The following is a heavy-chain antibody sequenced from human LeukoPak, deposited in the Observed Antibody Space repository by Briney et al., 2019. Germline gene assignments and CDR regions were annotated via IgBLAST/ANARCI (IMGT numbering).Heavy chain of an antibody. V-gene: IGHV4-34*01. J-gene: IGHJ4*02. D-gene: IGHD6-6*01. CDR2: INHSGST. CDR1: GGSFSGYY. CDR3: ATTSRGSSSY. Sequence: PSETLSLTCAVSGGSFSGYYWSWIRQPPGKGLEWIGEINHSGSTNYNPSLKSRVTISVDTSKNQFSLKLSSVTAADTAVYYCATTSRGSSSYWGQGTLVTVSS.